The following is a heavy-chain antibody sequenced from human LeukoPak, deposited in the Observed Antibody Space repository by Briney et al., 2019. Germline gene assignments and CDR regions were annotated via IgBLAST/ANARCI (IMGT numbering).Heavy chain of an antibody. CDR3: AKSPDGYNYRGDY. CDR2: ILSDGNNK. CDR1: GFTFSRYG. D-gene: IGHD5-24*01. Sequence: PGGSLRLSCAASGFTFSRYGMHWVRQAPGKGLEWVAVILSDGNNKYYADSVKGRFAISRDNSKNTLYLQMNSLRAGDTAVYYCAKSPDGYNYRGDYWGQGTLVTVSS. J-gene: IGHJ4*02. V-gene: IGHV3-30*18.